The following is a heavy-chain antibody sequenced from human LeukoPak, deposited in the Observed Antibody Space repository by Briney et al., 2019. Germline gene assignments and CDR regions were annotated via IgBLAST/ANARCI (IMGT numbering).Heavy chain of an antibody. Sequence: PSETLSLTCTLSCGSIRSYYWSWIRQPPGKGLEWIGYIYYSGSINYNPSLKSRVTISVDTSKNQLSPKVSSVTAADTAVYYCARHTKLGGDFDYWGQGTLVTVSS. CDR1: CGSIRSYY. V-gene: IGHV4-59*08. CDR3: ARHTKLGGDFDY. J-gene: IGHJ4*02. CDR2: IYYSGSI. D-gene: IGHD3-3*01.